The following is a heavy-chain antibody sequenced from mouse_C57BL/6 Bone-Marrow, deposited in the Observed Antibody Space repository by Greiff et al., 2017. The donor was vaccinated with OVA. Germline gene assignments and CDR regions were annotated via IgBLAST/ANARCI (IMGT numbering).Heavy chain of an antibody. CDR3: ARTGSSPDYAMDY. Sequence: EVMLVESGGGLVQPGGSLKLSCAASGFTFSDYYMYWVRQTPEKRLEWVAYISNGGGSTYYPATVKGRFTISRDNAKNTLYLQMSRLKSEDTAMDDGARTGSSPDYAMDYWGQGTAVTVSS. CDR2: ISNGGGST. V-gene: IGHV5-12*01. D-gene: IGHD1-1*01. CDR1: GFTFSDYY. J-gene: IGHJ4*01.